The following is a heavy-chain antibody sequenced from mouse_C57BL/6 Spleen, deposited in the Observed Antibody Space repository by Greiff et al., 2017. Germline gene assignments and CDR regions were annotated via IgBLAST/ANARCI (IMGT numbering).Heavy chain of an antibody. J-gene: IGHJ1*03. CDR2: INPYNGGT. D-gene: IGHD2-2*01. V-gene: IGHV1-19*01. Sequence: EVQLQQSGPVLVKPGASVKMSCKASGYTFTDYYMNWVKQSPGKSLEWIGVINPYNGGTSYNQKFKGKATLTVDKSSSTAYMELNSLTSADSAVDYCARRGGYPWYCDVWGTGTTVTVSA. CDR3: ARRGGYPWYCDV. CDR1: GYTFTDYY.